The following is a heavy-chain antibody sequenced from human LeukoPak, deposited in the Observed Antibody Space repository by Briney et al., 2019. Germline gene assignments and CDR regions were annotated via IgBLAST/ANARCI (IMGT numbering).Heavy chain of an antibody. J-gene: IGHJ4*02. D-gene: IGHD3-10*01. CDR3: ARRPAQELLWFGIIDY. Sequence: SETLSLTCTVSGGSISSGVYYWSWIRQHPGKGLEWIGYIYYSGSTYYNPSLKSRVTISVDTSKNQFSLKLSSVTAADTAVYYCARRPAQELLWFGIIDYWGQGTLVTVSS. CDR1: GGSISSGVYY. CDR2: IYYSGST. V-gene: IGHV4-31*03.